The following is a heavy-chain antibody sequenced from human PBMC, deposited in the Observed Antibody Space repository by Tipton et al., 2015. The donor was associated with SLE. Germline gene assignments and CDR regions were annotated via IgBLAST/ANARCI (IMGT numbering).Heavy chain of an antibody. Sequence: TLSLTCTVSGGSISSSSYYWGWIRQPPGKGLEWIGRIYYSGSSYYNPSLKSRVTISVDTSKNQFSLKLSSVTAADTAMYYCARYSYFAAAFDIWGQGTLVTVSS. CDR2: IYYSGSS. CDR3: ARYSYFAAAFDI. CDR1: GGSISSSSYY. V-gene: IGHV4-39*07. J-gene: IGHJ3*02. D-gene: IGHD5-18*01.